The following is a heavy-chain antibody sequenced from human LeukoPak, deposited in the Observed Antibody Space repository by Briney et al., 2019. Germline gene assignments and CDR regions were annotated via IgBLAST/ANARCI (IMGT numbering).Heavy chain of an antibody. CDR1: VYTFTNYG. D-gene: IGHD5-24*01. Sequence: ASVTVSFKSSVYTFTNYGISWVGQAPGQGREGMGWISAYNGNTNYAQKLQGRVTMTTDTSTSTAYMELRSLRSDDTAVYYCARDGRWLQSFDYWGQGTLVTVSS. CDR3: ARDGRWLQSFDY. J-gene: IGHJ4*02. V-gene: IGHV1-18*01. CDR2: ISAYNGNT.